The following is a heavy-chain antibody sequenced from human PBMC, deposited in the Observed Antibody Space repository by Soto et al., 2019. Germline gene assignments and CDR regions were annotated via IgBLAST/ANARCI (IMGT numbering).Heavy chain of an antibody. CDR2: IYYSGST. CDR1: GGSISSYY. J-gene: IGHJ4*02. D-gene: IGHD6-13*01. Sequence: PSETLSLTCTVSGGSISSYYWSWIRQPPGKGLEWIGYIYYSGSTNYNPSLKSRVTISVDTSKNQFSLKLSSVTAADTAVYYCARIRRGYSDANYFDYWGQGTLVTVS. V-gene: IGHV4-59*01. CDR3: ARIRRGYSDANYFDY.